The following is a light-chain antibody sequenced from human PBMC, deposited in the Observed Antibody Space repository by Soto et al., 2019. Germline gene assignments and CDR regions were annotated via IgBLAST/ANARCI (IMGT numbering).Light chain of an antibody. V-gene: IGKV3-15*01. CDR2: DAS. Sequence: NVLTQSPGTLSLSPGERATLSCRASQSVSSNLAWYRQKPGQAPRLLIYDASTRATGIPARFSGSGSGTEFTLTISSLQSEDFALYYCQQYKNWPPITFGQGTRLEIK. CDR1: QSVSSN. J-gene: IGKJ5*01. CDR3: QQYKNWPPIT.